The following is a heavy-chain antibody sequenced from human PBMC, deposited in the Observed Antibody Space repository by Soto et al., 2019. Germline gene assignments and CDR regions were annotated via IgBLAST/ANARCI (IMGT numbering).Heavy chain of an antibody. CDR2: ISYDGSNK. V-gene: IGHV3-30-3*01. Sequence: QVQLVESGGGVVQPGRSLRLSCAASGFTFSSYAMHWVRQAPGKGLEWVAVISYDGSNKYYADSVKGRFTISRDNSKTTLYLQMNSLRAEDTAVYYCARDSGYFDYWGQGTLVTVSS. D-gene: IGHD1-26*01. CDR3: ARDSGYFDY. J-gene: IGHJ4*02. CDR1: GFTFSSYA.